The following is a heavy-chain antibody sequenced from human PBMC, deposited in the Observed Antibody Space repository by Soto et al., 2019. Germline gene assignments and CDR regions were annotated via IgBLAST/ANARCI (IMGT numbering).Heavy chain of an antibody. Sequence: QVQLQESGPGLVKPSGTLSLTCAVSGGSISSSHWWSWVRQPPGKGLEWIGEIYHSGSTNYKASLRSRVTISVDKSNNQLSLKLSSVTAADTAVYYCARDNSFTMVRGVHWFFDLWGRGTLVTVSS. J-gene: IGHJ2*01. CDR1: GGSISSSHW. V-gene: IGHV4-4*02. CDR2: IYHSGST. D-gene: IGHD3-10*01. CDR3: ARDNSFTMVRGVHWFFDL.